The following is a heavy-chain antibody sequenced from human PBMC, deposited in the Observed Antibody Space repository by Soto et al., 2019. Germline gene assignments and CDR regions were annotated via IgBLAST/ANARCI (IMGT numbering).Heavy chain of an antibody. D-gene: IGHD7-27*01. Sequence: PSETLSLTCAVYGGSFSGYYWSWIRQPPGKGLEWIGEINQSGSTNYKSSLKSRVTISVDTSMNQFSLKLSSVTAADTAVYYCAAADWGQNFYYGMDVWGQGTTVTVSS. CDR2: INQSGST. CDR3: AAADWGQNFYYGMDV. J-gene: IGHJ6*02. V-gene: IGHV4-34*01. CDR1: GGSFSGYY.